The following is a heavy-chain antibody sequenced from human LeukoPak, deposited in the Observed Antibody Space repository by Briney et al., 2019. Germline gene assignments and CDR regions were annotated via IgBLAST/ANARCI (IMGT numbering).Heavy chain of an antibody. D-gene: IGHD3-22*01. CDR2: TDYSGST. V-gene: IGHV4-39*01. CDR1: GDSVNTINYF. Sequence: TSETLSLTCTVSGDSVNTINYFWGWLRQPPGKGLEWIATTDYSGSTYYNPSLKTRLTISVDTSRNQFSLKLASVTATDTAVFYCARARHRFDSRGYYFDYWGQGKPVTVSS. J-gene: IGHJ4*02. CDR3: ARARHRFDSRGYYFDY.